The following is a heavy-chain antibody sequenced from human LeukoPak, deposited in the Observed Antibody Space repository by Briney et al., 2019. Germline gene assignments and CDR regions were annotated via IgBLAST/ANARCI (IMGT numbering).Heavy chain of an antibody. CDR3: ARLGAATRRFDY. Sequence: ASVKVSCKASGYTFTSYAMHWERQAPGQRLEWMGWINAGNGNTKYSQKFQGRVTITRDTSASTAYMELSSLRSEDTAVYYCARLGAATRRFDYWGQGTLVTVYS. V-gene: IGHV1-3*01. CDR2: INAGNGNT. CDR1: GYTFTSYA. D-gene: IGHD2-15*01. J-gene: IGHJ4*02.